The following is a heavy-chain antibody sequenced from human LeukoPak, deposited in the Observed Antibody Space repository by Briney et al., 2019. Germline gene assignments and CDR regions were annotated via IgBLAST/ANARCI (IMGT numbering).Heavy chain of an antibody. D-gene: IGHD2-15*01. CDR1: GFTVSSNH. CDR2: IYSGGST. J-gene: IGHJ3*02. V-gene: IGHV3-66*01. Sequence: PGGSLRLSCAASGFTVSSNHMSWVRQAPGKGLEWVSVIYSGGSTYYADSVKGRFTISRDNSKNTLYLQMNSLRAEDTAVYYCAAQGYCSGGSCPNDAFDIWGQGTVVTVSS. CDR3: AAQGYCSGGSCPNDAFDI.